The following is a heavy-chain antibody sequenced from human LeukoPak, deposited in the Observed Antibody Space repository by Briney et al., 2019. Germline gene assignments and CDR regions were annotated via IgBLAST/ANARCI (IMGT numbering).Heavy chain of an antibody. CDR2: INPNSGGT. V-gene: IGHV1-2*02. D-gene: IGHD2-2*01. J-gene: IGHJ4*02. CDR1: GYTFTGYY. CDR3: AREVVVVPAASYYFDY. Sequence: ASVKVSCKASGYTFTGYYMHWVRQAPGQGLEWMGWINPNSGGTNYAQKFQGRVTMTRDTSISTAYMELTRLRSDDTAVYYCAREVVVVPAASYYFDYWGQGTLVTVSS.